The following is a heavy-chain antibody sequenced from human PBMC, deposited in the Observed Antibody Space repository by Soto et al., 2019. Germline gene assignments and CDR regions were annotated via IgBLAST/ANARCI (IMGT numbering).Heavy chain of an antibody. CDR3: ERYLAGELRRNFDS. CDR2: IFHTGNT. Sequence: SETLSLTCAVSDFSITNGYYWGWIRQPPGKGLEWIGYIFHTGNTYYNPSLKSRVTISVDTSKNQFSLKLTSATAADTAVYFCERYLAGELRRNFDSWGPGTLVTV. J-gene: IGHJ5*01. D-gene: IGHD3-16*01. V-gene: IGHV4-38-2*01. CDR1: DFSITNGYY.